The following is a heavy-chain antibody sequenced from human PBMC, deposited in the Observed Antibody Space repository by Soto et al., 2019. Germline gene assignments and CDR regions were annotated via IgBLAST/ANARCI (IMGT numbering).Heavy chain of an antibody. CDR1: GFTFSSYA. CDR3: AKLNYCSSTSYYLNWFDP. D-gene: IGHD2-2*01. Sequence: GGSLRLSCAASGFTFSSYAMSWVRQAPGKGLEWVSAISGSGGSTYYADSVKGRFTISRDNSKNTLYLQMNSLRAEDTAVYYCAKLNYCSSTSYYLNWFDPWGQGTLVTVSS. V-gene: IGHV3-23*01. J-gene: IGHJ5*02. CDR2: ISGSGGST.